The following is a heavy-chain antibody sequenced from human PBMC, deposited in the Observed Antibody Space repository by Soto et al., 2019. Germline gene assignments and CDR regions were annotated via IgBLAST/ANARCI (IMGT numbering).Heavy chain of an antibody. D-gene: IGHD2-21*02. Sequence: SETLSLTCAVYGGSFSGYYWSWIRQPPGKGLEWIGEINHSGSTNYNPSLKSRVTISVDTSKNQFSLKLSSVTAADTAVYYCARGSRLRNYYYYGMDVWGQGTTVTVSS. CDR2: INHSGST. CDR3: ARGSRLRNYYYYGMDV. CDR1: GGSFSGYY. J-gene: IGHJ6*02. V-gene: IGHV4-34*01.